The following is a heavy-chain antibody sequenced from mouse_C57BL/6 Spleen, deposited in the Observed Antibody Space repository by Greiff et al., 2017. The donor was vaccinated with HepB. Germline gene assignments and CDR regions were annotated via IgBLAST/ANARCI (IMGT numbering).Heavy chain of an antibody. CDR3: ASKSNYVWFAY. D-gene: IGHD2-5*01. CDR1: GYAFTNYL. V-gene: IGHV1-54*01. CDR2: INPGSGGT. Sequence: QVQLQQSGAELVRPGTSVKVSCKASGYAFTNYLIEWVKQGPGQGLEWIGVINPGSGGTNYNEKFKGKATLTADKSSSTAYMQLSSLTSEDSAVYFCASKSNYVWFAYWGQGTLVTVSA. J-gene: IGHJ3*01.